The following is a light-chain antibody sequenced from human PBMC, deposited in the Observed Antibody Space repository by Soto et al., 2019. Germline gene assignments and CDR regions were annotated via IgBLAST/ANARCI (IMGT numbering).Light chain of an antibody. Sequence: ENVLTHSPGTLSFSPGERAILSCSSSQSVSSNYLARYQQKVGQAPRLLIYGASTRATGIADRFSGRGSGTDFTLTISRLEPEDFAVYYCQQYGSSPPSSTFGQGTRLEIK. J-gene: IGKJ5*01. CDR2: GAS. CDR1: QSVSSNY. V-gene: IGKV3-20*01. CDR3: QQYGSSPPSST.